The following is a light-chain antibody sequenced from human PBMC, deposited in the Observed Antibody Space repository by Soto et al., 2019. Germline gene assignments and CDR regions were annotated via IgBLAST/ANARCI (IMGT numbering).Light chain of an antibody. Sequence: EIVMTQSPATLSVSPGERATLSCRASQSVSSNLAWYQHKPGQAPRLLIYGASTRATGIPARFSGSGSGTGFTLTISSLQSEDFAVYYCQQYKNWYTFGQGTKLEIK. J-gene: IGKJ2*01. CDR2: GAS. CDR3: QQYKNWYT. V-gene: IGKV3-15*01. CDR1: QSVSSN.